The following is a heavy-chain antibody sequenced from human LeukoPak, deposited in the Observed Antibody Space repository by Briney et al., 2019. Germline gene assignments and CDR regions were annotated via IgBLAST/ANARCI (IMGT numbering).Heavy chain of an antibody. CDR2: IRGSATGA. CDR3: AKFREEDGYNVFDY. CDR1: GFTFGNYA. Sequence: GGSLRLSCVASGFTFGNYAMSWVRQAPGKGLESVSGIRGSATGAYYTDSVKGRFTISRDNPRNTLYLQMDSLRADDTAVYYCAKFREEDGYNVFDYWGQGALVTVSS. J-gene: IGHJ4*02. V-gene: IGHV3-23*01. D-gene: IGHD5-24*01.